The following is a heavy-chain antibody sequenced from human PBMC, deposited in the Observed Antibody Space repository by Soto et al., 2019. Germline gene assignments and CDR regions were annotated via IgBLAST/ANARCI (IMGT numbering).Heavy chain of an antibody. D-gene: IGHD2-21*02. CDR1: GYTFTSYY. J-gene: IGHJ3*02. V-gene: IGHV1-2*04. CDR3: ARDSAYCGGDCYIKNAFDI. CDR2: INPSGGST. Sequence: ASVKVSCKASGYTFTSYYMHWVRQAPGQGLEWMGIINPSGGSTNYAQKFQGWVTMTRDTSMSTAYMELSRLRSDDTAVYYCARDSAYCGGDCYIKNAFDIWGQGTMVTVSS.